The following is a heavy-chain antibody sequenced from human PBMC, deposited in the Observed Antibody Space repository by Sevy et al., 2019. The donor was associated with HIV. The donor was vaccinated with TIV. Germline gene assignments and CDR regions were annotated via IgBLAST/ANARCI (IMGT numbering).Heavy chain of an antibody. CDR2: INHSGST. CDR3: ERGPYYDSGY. CDR1: GGSFSGYY. V-gene: IGHV4-34*01. J-gene: IGHJ4*02. D-gene: IGHD3-10*01. Sequence: SETLSLTCAVYGGSFSGYYWSWIRQPPGKGLEWIGEINHSGSTNYNPSLKNRVNISVDTSKNQFSLKLSSVTATDTAVYYCERGPYYDSGYWGQGTLVTVSS.